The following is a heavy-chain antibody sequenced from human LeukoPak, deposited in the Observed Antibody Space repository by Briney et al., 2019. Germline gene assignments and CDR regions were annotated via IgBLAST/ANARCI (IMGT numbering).Heavy chain of an antibody. CDR2: INHSGST. V-gene: IGHV4-34*01. D-gene: IGHD5-18*01. CDR1: GGSITTYH. J-gene: IGHJ4*02. Sequence: PSETLSLTCNVSGGSITTYHWSWIRQPPGKGLEWIGEINHSGSTNYNPSLKSRVTISVDTSKNQFSLKLSSVTAADTAVYYCARLDTAMEFDYWGQGTLVTVSS. CDR3: ARLDTAMEFDY.